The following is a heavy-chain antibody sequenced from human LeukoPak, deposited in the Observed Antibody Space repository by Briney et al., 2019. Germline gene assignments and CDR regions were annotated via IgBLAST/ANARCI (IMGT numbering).Heavy chain of an antibody. Sequence: SETLSLTCTVSGGSISSYYWSWIRQPAGKGLEWIGRLYTSGTTNYNPSLKSRVTVSVDMSKNQVSLKLNSVTAADTAIYYCARDLTPAAGVDSWGRGTLVTVSS. V-gene: IGHV4-4*07. CDR1: GGSISSYY. J-gene: IGHJ4*02. D-gene: IGHD6-13*01. CDR2: LYTSGTT. CDR3: ARDLTPAAGVDS.